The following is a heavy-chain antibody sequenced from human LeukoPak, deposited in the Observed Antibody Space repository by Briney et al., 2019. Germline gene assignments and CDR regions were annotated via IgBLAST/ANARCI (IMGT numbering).Heavy chain of an antibody. J-gene: IGHJ4*02. CDR2: INPSGGST. D-gene: IGHD6-13*01. CDR3: ARPASIAAAGKNFDY. CDR1: GYTFTSYY. Sequence: ASVKVSCKASGYTFTSYYMHWVRQAPGQGLEWMGIINPSGGSTSYAQKFQGRVTMTRDTSTSTVYMELSSLISEDTAVYYCARPASIAAAGKNFDYWGQGTLVTVSS. V-gene: IGHV1-46*01.